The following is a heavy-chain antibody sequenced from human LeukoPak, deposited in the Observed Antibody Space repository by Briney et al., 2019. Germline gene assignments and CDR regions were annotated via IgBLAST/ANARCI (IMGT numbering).Heavy chain of an antibody. Sequence: GGSLRLSCAASGFTFSSFAMSWVRQAPGKGLEWVSAISGSGGATYYADSVKGRFTISRDNSKNTLYLQMNSLRAEGTDVYYCAKVSRVIVAAMDVWGKGTTVTVSS. V-gene: IGHV3-23*01. J-gene: IGHJ6*03. D-gene: IGHD3-22*01. CDR2: ISGSGGAT. CDR1: GFTFSSFA. CDR3: AKVSRVIVAAMDV.